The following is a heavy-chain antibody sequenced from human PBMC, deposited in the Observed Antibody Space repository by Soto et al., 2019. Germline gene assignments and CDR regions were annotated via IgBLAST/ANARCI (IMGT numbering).Heavy chain of an antibody. D-gene: IGHD6-13*01. CDR1: GGSFSGYY. CDR2: INHSGST. Sequence: LSLTCAVYGGSFSGYYWSWIRQPPGKGLEWIGEINHSGSTNYNPSLKSRVTISVDTSKNQFSLKLSSVTAADTAVYYCARGASGYSSSWYRRWFDPWGQGTLVTVSS. CDR3: ARGASGYSSSWYRRWFDP. J-gene: IGHJ5*02. V-gene: IGHV4-34*01.